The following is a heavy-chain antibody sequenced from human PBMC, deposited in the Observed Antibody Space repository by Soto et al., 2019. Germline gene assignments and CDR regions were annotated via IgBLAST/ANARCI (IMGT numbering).Heavy chain of an antibody. V-gene: IGHV3-23*01. Sequence: EGSLRLSCAASGFTFSSYAMSWVRQAPGKGLEWVSAISGSGGSTYYADSVKGRFTISRDNSKNTLYLQMNSLRAEDTAVYYCATYSSSWYTLDYYGMDVWGQGTTVTVSS. CDR1: GFTFSSYA. D-gene: IGHD6-13*01. J-gene: IGHJ6*02. CDR2: ISGSGGST. CDR3: ATYSSSWYTLDYYGMDV.